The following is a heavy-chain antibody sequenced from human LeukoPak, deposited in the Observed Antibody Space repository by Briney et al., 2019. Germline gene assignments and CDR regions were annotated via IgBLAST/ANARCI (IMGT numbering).Heavy chain of an antibody. J-gene: IGHJ4*02. Sequence: SETLFLTCTVSGGSISSCDYYWGWIRQPPGRGLEWIAIISHSGSAYYNTSLKRRVTISVDTSKNQFSLNLSSLTAADTAVYYCARDHGDSFYVEYWGQGTLVTVSP. V-gene: IGHV4-39*07. D-gene: IGHD4-17*01. CDR2: ISHSGSA. CDR3: ARDHGDSFYVEY. CDR1: GGSISSCDYY.